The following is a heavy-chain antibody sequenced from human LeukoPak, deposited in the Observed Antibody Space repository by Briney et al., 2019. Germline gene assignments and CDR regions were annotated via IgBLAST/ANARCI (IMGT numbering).Heavy chain of an antibody. CDR3: ARDKTTVTIDAFDM. CDR1: GFTFSSYN. CDR2: IKSSTSII. D-gene: IGHD4-17*01. Sequence: GRSLRLSCAASGFTFSSYNMHWVRQAPGKGLEWVSYIKSSTSIIYYADSLKGRFTIFRNNAKNSLYLQMNSLRDEDTAVYYCARDKTTVTIDAFDMWGQGTMVTVYS. J-gene: IGHJ3*02. V-gene: IGHV3-48*02.